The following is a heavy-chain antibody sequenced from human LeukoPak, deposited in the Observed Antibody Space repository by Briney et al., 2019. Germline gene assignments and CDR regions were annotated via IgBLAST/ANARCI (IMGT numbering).Heavy chain of an antibody. D-gene: IGHD1-1*01. CDR2: IYYSGST. V-gene: IGHV4-39*01. J-gene: IGHJ6*03. CDR3: ARQTTGGGAVYYYMDV. Sequence: SETLSLTCTVSGGSISSSSYYWGWIRQPPGKGLEWIRSIYYSGSTYYNPSLKSRVTISVDASKNQFSLKLSSVTAADTAVYYCARQTTGGGAVYYYMDVWGKGTTVTVSS. CDR1: GGSISSSSYY.